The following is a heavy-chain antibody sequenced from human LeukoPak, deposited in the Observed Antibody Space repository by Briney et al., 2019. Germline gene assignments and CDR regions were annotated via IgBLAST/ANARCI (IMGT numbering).Heavy chain of an antibody. CDR2: IYPEDSET. D-gene: IGHD1-26*01. J-gene: IGHJ4*02. Sequence: GESLKISCQASGFSFTTYWIAWVRQKPGKGLEWMGIIYPEDSETRYNPSFLGQVTISADTSLNTAYLQWRSLKASDTAMYYCARATGRGIYYFDYWGQGTLVTVSS. CDR1: GFSFTTYW. V-gene: IGHV5-51*01. CDR3: ARATGRGIYYFDY.